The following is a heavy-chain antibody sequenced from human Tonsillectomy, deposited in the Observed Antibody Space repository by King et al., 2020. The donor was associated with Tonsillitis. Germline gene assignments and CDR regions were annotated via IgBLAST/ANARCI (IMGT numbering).Heavy chain of an antibody. CDR2: LIDMGCST. J-gene: IGHJ3*02. Sequence: VQLVESGGGLGQTGGSPRLSVAASGVTFSFYSMSWVRQAPGEGLEWGLTLIDMGCSTYYAGSVKGLFTISRDNTKNTLSLQMNSLRAEDTAVYYCANLYYYDSSGNAFDIWGQGTMVTVSS. V-gene: IGHV3-23*04. CDR1: GVTFSFYS. CDR3: ANLYYYDSSGNAFDI. D-gene: IGHD3-22*01.